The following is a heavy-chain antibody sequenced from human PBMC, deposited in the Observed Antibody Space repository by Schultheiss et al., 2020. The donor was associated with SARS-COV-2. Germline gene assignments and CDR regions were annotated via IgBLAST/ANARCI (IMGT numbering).Heavy chain of an antibody. CDR1: GFSLSTSGVG. CDR3: ARMLWGSWYFDL. J-gene: IGHJ2*01. V-gene: IGHV2-5*02. D-gene: IGHD7-27*01. CDR2: IYWDDDK. Sequence: SGPTLVKPTQTLTLTCTFSGFSLSTSGVGVGWIRQPPGKALEWLALIYWDDDKRYSPSLKSRLTITKDTSKNQVVLTMTNIDPVDTATYYCARMLWGSWYFDLWGRGTLVTVSS.